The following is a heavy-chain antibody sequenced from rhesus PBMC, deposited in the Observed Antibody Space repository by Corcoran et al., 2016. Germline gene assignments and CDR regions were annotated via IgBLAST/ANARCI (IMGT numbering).Heavy chain of an antibody. CDR3: ARVVGAAAGGYGLDS. CDR2: IYWNDNK. Sequence: QVTLKESGPALVKPTQTLTLTCTFSGFSITNSGTGVGWIRQPPGKALEWLASIYWNDNKYYNTSLKSRLTISKDTSKNQVVLTMTNMDPVDTATYYCARVVGAAAGGYGLDSWGQGVVVTVSS. D-gene: IGHD6-31*01. J-gene: IGHJ6*01. CDR1: GFSITNSGTG. V-gene: IGHV2-95*01.